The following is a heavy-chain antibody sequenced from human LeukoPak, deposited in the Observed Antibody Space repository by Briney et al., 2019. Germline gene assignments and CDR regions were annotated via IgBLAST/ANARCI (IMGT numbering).Heavy chain of an antibody. J-gene: IGHJ6*03. V-gene: IGHV4-61*01. Sequence: SETLSLTCTVSGGSISSGTYYWAWIRQPPGKGLQWIGYISYSGGTNYNPSLKSRVTISVDTSKNQFSLKLSSVTAADTAVYYCASGDYYYYYYYMDVWGKGTTVTISS. CDR1: GGSISSGTYY. CDR2: ISYSGGT. CDR3: ASGDYYYYYYYMDV. D-gene: IGHD7-27*01.